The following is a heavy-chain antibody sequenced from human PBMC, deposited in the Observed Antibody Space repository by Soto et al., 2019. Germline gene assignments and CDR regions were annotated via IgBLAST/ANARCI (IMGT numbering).Heavy chain of an antibody. CDR2: ISAYNGNT. J-gene: IGHJ6*02. D-gene: IGHD2-2*01. CDR1: GYTFTSYG. Sequence: GASVKVSCKASGYTFTSYGISWVRQAPGQGLEWMGWISAYNGNTNYAQKLQGRVTMTTDTSTSTAYMELRSLRSDDTAVYYCARDGERAGPLGYCISTSCYSHYYYGMDVWGQGTTVTVSS. CDR3: ARDGERAGPLGYCISTSCYSHYYYGMDV. V-gene: IGHV1-18*01.